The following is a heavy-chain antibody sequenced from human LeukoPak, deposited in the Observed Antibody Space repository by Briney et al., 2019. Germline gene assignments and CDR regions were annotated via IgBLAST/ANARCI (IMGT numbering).Heavy chain of an antibody. CDR1: GFTFSSYA. Sequence: GGSLRLSCAASGFTFSSYAMSWVRQAPGKGLEWVGLIRSKAYGGTTEYAASVKGRFTISRDDSKSIAYLQMNSLKTEDTAVYYCTRTTLHHDYWGQGTLVTVSS. J-gene: IGHJ4*02. V-gene: IGHV3-49*04. CDR3: TRTTLHHDY. CDR2: IRSKAYGGTT. D-gene: IGHD1-14*01.